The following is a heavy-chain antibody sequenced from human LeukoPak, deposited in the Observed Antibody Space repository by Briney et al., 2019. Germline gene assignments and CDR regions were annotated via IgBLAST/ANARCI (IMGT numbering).Heavy chain of an antibody. D-gene: IGHD1-26*01. CDR2: VTGSGSAT. V-gene: IGHV3-23*01. J-gene: IGHJ4*02. CDR1: GFTFSSFA. CDR3: AKRFGESYGHFDY. Sequence: GGSLRLSCAASGFTFSSFAMSWVRQAPGKGLEWVSAVTGSGSATDYADFVKGRFTISRDKSKNTLYLQMNSLRAEDTAVYYCAKRFGESYGHFDYWGQGTLVTVSS.